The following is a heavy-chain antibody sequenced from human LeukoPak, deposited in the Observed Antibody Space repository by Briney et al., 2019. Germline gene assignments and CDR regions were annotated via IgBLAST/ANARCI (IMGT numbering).Heavy chain of an antibody. CDR3: AKSPPPPSIVVVPHVP. CDR2: ISGSGGST. D-gene: IGHD2-2*01. V-gene: IGHV3-23*01. CDR1: GFTFSSYA. J-gene: IGHJ5*02. Sequence: GGSLRLSCAASGFTFSSYAMSWVRQAPGKGLEWVSAISGSGGSTYYADSVKGRFTISRDNSKNTLYLQMNSLRAEDTAVYYCAKSPPPPSIVVVPHVPWGQGTLVTVSS.